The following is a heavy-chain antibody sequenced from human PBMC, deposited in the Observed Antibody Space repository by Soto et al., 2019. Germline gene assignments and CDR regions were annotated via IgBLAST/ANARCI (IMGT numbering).Heavy chain of an antibody. CDR3: ARDLGYCSSTSCYAGYYYYGMDV. CDR2: IIPIFGTA. CDR1: GGTFSSYA. J-gene: IGHJ6*02. V-gene: IGHV1-69*13. D-gene: IGHD2-2*01. Sequence: GASVKVSCKASGGTFSSYAISWVRRAPGQGPEWMGGIIPIFGTANYAQKFQGRVTITADESTSTAYMELSSLRSEDTAVYYCARDLGYCSSTSCYAGYYYYGMDVWGQGTTLTVSS.